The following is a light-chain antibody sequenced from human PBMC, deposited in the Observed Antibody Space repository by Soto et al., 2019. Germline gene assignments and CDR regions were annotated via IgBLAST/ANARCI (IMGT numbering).Light chain of an antibody. Sequence: DIQMTQSPSTLSASVGDRVTITCRASQSISRWLAWYQQKPGKVTKLLIYQASNLESGVPSRFSGSGSGTEFSLTVSSLQPDDSATYYCQQYSNQWTFGQGTKVEIK. V-gene: IGKV1-5*03. CDR2: QAS. CDR3: QQYSNQWT. CDR1: QSISRW. J-gene: IGKJ1*01.